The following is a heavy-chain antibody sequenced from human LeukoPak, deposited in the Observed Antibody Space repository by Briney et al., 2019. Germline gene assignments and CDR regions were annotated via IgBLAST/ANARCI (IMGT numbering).Heavy chain of an antibody. CDR1: GYTFTGYY. V-gene: IGHV1-2*02. CDR2: INPNSGGT. CDR3: ASLIVGASLGSGYFDY. J-gene: IGHJ4*02. Sequence: GVSVKVSCKASGYTFTGYYMHWVRQAPGQGLEWMGWINPNSGGTNYAQKFQGRVTMTRDTSISTAYMELSRLRSDDTAVYYCASLIVGASLGSGYFDYWGQGTLVTVSS. D-gene: IGHD1-26*01.